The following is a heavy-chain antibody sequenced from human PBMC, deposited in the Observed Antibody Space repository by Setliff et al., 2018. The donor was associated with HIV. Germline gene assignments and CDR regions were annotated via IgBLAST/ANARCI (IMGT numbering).Heavy chain of an antibody. D-gene: IGHD2-2*01. V-gene: IGHV4-38-2*02. J-gene: IGHJ6*02. Sequence: PGGSLRLSCTASGFTFGDYAMTWVRQAPGKGLEWIGSIYHTGITYDNPSLKSRVTISVDKSKNQFSVKLTSVTAADTAVYYCARGHCSGTNCYGVDYYGMDVWGQGTTVTVSS. CDR1: GFTFGDYA. CDR2: IYHTGIT. CDR3: ARGHCSGTNCYGVDYYGMDV.